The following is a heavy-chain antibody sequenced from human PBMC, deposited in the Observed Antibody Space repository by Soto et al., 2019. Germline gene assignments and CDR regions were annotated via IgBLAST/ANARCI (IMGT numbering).Heavy chain of an antibody. D-gene: IGHD6-13*01. CDR2: IYTSGST. Sequence: PSETLSLTCTVSGGSISGYYWSWIRQPAGKGLEWIGRIYTSGSTNYNPSLKSRATMSVDTPKNQFSLKLSSVTAADTAVYYCARDEIAAAGYFDYWGQGTLVTVSS. J-gene: IGHJ4*02. CDR3: ARDEIAAAGYFDY. V-gene: IGHV4-4*07. CDR1: GGSISGYY.